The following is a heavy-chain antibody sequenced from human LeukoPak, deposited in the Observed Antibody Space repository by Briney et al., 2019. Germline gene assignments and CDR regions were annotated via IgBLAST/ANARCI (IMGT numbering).Heavy chain of an antibody. CDR2: IYYSGST. D-gene: IGHD4-17*01. CDR3: ARVPTVTFFDY. V-gene: IGHV4-39*01. CDR1: GGSISSSSYY. J-gene: IGHJ4*02. Sequence: SETLSLTCTVSGGSISSSSYYWGWIRQPPGKGLEWIGTIYYSGSTYYNPSLKSRVTISVDTSKNRFSLKLSSVTAADTAVYYCARVPTVTFFDYWGQGTLVTVSS.